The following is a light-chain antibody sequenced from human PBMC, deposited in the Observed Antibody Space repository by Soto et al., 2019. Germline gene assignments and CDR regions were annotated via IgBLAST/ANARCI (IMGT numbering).Light chain of an antibody. CDR3: QQSYSTLFT. V-gene: IGKV1-39*01. CDR2: AAS. CDR1: QSISSY. Sequence: DIPMTRSPSSLSASVGDRVTITCRASQSISSYLNWYQQKPGKAPKLLIYAASSLQSGVPSRCSGSGSGTDFTLTISSLQPEDFATYYCQQSYSTLFTFGPGTKVDIK. J-gene: IGKJ3*01.